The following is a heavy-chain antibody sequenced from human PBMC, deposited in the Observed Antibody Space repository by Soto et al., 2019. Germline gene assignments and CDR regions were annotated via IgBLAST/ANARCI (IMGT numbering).Heavy chain of an antibody. J-gene: IGHJ6*02. V-gene: IGHV4-59*01. Sequence: PEETVTLTCTVSGGSISSYYWSWIRQPPGKGLEWIGYIYYSGSTNYNPSLKSRVTISVDTSKNQFSLKLSSVTAADTAVYYCARGGAEVLLWFGELPNYYGMDVWGQGTTVTVSS. CDR2: IYYSGST. D-gene: IGHD3-10*01. CDR3: ARGGAEVLLWFGELPNYYGMDV. CDR1: GGSISSYY.